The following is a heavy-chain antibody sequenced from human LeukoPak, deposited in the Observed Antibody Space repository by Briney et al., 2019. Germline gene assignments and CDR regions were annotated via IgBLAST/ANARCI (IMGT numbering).Heavy chain of an antibody. Sequence: SETLSLTCAVSGGSFSGYYWSWVRQPPGKGLEWIGEINHGGSTNYSPSLKSRVTISADTSKNHFSLRLSSVTAADTAVYYCARGRGRSGWRQGDYWGQGTLVTVPS. J-gene: IGHJ4*02. CDR1: GGSFSGYY. V-gene: IGHV4-34*01. D-gene: IGHD6-19*01. CDR2: INHGGST. CDR3: ARGRGRSGWRQGDY.